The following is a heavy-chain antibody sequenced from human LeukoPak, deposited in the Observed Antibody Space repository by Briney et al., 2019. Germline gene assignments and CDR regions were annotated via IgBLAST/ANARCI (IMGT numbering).Heavy chain of an antibody. CDR3: ARLPQYCSSTSCSNNWFDP. CDR1: GYTFTSYG. J-gene: IGHJ5*02. V-gene: IGHV1-18*01. CDR2: ISAYNGNT. Sequence: ASVKVSCKASGYTFTSYGISWVRQAPGQGLEWMGWISAYNGNTNYAQKLQGRVTMTTDTSTSTAYMELRSLRSDDTAVYYCARLPQYCSSTSCSNNWFDPWGQGTLVTVSS. D-gene: IGHD2-2*01.